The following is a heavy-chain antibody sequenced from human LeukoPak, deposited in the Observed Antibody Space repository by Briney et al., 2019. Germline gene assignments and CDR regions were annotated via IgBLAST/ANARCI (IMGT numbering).Heavy chain of an antibody. CDR1: GFTFSSYG. CDR2: ISYDGSNK. CDR3: AKELDCYGSGSYYKGSYYYYGLDV. V-gene: IGHV3-30*18. J-gene: IGHJ6*02. Sequence: PGRSLRLSCAASGFTFSSYGMHWVRQAPGKGLEWVSVISYDGSNKYYADSVKGRFTISRDNSKNTLYLQMNSLRAEDTAVYYRAKELDCYGSGSYYKGSYYYYGLDVWGQGTTVTVSS. D-gene: IGHD3-10*01.